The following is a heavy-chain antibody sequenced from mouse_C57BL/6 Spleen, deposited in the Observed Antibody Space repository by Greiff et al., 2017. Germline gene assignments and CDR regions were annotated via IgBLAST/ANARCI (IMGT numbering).Heavy chain of an antibody. CDR3: SRSDYYGSSQYYFDY. CDR1: GYTFTSYW. D-gene: IGHD1-1*01. Sequence: VQLQQPGAELVRPGTSVKLSCKASGYTFTSYWMHWVKQRPGQGLEWIGVIDPSDSYTNYKQKFKGKATLTVDTSSTTAYMQLSSLTSEDSAVYYCSRSDYYGSSQYYFDYWGQGTTLTVSS. V-gene: IGHV1-59*01. J-gene: IGHJ2*01. CDR2: IDPSDSYT.